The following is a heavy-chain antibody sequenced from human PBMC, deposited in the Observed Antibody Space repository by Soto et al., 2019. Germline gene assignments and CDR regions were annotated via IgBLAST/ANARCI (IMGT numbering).Heavy chain of an antibody. CDR3: ARNSQYYDFWSGYYGWFDP. CDR2: ISAYNGNT. CDR1: GYTFTSYF. J-gene: IGHJ5*02. Sequence: ASVKVSCKASGYTFTSYFISWVRQAPGQGLEWMGWISAYNGNTNYAQKLQGRVTMTTDTSTSTAYMELRSLISDDTAVYYCARNSQYYDFWSGYYGWFDPWGQGTLVTVSS. V-gene: IGHV1-18*01. D-gene: IGHD3-3*01.